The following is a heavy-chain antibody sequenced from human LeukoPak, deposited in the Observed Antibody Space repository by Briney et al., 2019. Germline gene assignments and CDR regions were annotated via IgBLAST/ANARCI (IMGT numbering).Heavy chain of an antibody. CDR1: GFTFSSYG. V-gene: IGHV3-30*02. CDR2: IRFDGSYE. CDR3: ARDRPYGGKGDFDY. Sequence: PGGSLRLSCAASGFTFSSYGMHWVRQAPGKGLEWVTFIRFDGSYEDYADSVKGRFIISRDNSKNTLYLQMNSLRAEDTAVYYCARDRPYGGKGDFDYWGQGTLVTVSS. D-gene: IGHD4-23*01. J-gene: IGHJ4*02.